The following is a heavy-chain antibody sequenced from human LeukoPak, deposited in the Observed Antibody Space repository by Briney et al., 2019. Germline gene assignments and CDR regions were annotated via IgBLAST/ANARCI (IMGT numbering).Heavy chain of an antibody. V-gene: IGHV1-2*02. CDR1: GYTFTGYY. CDR3: AKELMVWFAYDYVWGSNSNFDY. D-gene: IGHD3-16*01. CDR2: INPNSGGT. Sequence: GASVKVSCKASGYTFTGYYMHWVRQAPGQGLEWMGWINPNSGGTNYAQKFQGRVTMTRDTSISTAYMELSRLRSDDTAVYYCAKELMVWFAYDYVWGSNSNFDYWGQGTLVTVSS. J-gene: IGHJ4*02.